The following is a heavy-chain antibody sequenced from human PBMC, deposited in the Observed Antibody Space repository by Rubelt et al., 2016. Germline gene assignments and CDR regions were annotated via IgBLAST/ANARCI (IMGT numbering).Heavy chain of an antibody. V-gene: IGHV4-34*01. D-gene: IGHD4-11*01. J-gene: IGHJ6*02. Sequence: QVQLQQWGAGLLKPSETLSLTCAVYGGSFSGYYWSWIRQPPGKGLEWLGEINHSGSTNYNPSLKSRVTISVDTSKNQFSLKLSSVTAADTAVYYCARTRSNPYYYYGMDVWGQGTTVTVSS. CDR2: INHSGST. CDR1: GGSFSGYY. CDR3: ARTRSNPYYYYGMDV.